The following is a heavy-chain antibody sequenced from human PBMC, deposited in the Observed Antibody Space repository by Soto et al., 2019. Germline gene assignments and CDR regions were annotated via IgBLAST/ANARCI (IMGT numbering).Heavy chain of an antibody. D-gene: IGHD6-19*01. CDR2: INAGNGNT. CDR1: GYTFTSYA. J-gene: IGHJ3*02. Sequence: ASVKVSCKASGYTFTSYAMHWVRQAPGQRLEWMGWINAGNGNTKYSQKFQGRVTITRDTSASTAYMELSSLRSEDTAVYYCARGYSSGWDDAFDIWGQGTMVTVSS. CDR3: ARGYSSGWDDAFDI. V-gene: IGHV1-3*01.